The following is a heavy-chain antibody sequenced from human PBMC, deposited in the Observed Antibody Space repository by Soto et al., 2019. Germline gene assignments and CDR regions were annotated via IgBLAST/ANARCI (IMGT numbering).Heavy chain of an antibody. CDR3: ARAYGSGSYYTYYFDY. CDR2: ISYDGSNK. J-gene: IGHJ4*02. D-gene: IGHD3-10*01. V-gene: IGHV3-30-3*01. CDR1: GFTFSSYA. Sequence: HPGGSLRLSCAASGFTFSSYAMHWVRQAPGKGLEWVAVISYDGSNKYYADSVKGRFTISRDNSKNTLYLQMNSLRAEDTAVYYCARAYGSGSYYTYYFDYWGQGTLVTVSS.